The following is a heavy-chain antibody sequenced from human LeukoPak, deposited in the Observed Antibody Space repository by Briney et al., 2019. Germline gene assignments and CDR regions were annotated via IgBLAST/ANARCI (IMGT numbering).Heavy chain of an antibody. CDR3: ARPFYYDSNGGEGMDV. CDR2: ITTSGTYI. D-gene: IGHD3-22*01. Sequence: PGGSLRLSCAASGFTFTRFNMIWVRQAPAKGLEFVSSITTSGTYIHYADSVKGRFTISRDNAKNSLYLHMNSLRVHDTAVYYCARPFYYDSNGGEGMDVWGQGTTVTVSS. V-gene: IGHV3-21*04. CDR1: GFTFTRFN. J-gene: IGHJ6*02.